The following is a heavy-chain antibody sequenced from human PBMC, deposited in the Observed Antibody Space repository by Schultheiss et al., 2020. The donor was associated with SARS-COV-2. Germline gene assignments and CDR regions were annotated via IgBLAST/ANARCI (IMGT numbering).Heavy chain of an antibody. D-gene: IGHD3-22*01. CDR1: GFTFSSYE. CDR2: ISSSGSTI. CDR3: TTDWVTMIAGIDY. J-gene: IGHJ4*02. Sequence: GGSLRLSCAASGFTFSSYEMNWVRQAPGKGLEWVSYISSSGSTIYYADSVKGRFTISRDNAKNSLYLQMNSLRAEDTAVYYRTTDWVTMIAGIDYWGQGTLVTVSS. V-gene: IGHV3-48*03.